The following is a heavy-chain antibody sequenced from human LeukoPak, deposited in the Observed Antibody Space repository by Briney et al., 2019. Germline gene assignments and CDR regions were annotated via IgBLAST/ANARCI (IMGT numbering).Heavy chain of an antibody. V-gene: IGHV1-8*01. CDR1: GYTFTSYD. J-gene: IGHJ6*02. CDR3: ARDQKVGATPYFGMDV. CDR2: MNPNSGNT. Sequence: ASVKVSCKASGYTFTSYDINWVRQATGQGLEWMGWMNPNSGNTGYAQKFQGRVTMTRNTSISTAYMELSSLRSEDTAMYYCARDQKVGATPYFGMDVWGQGTTVTVSS. D-gene: IGHD1-26*01.